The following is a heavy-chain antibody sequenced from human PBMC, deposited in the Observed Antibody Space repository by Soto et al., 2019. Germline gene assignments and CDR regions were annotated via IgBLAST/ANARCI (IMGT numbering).Heavy chain of an antibody. CDR1: GYSFNWYY. CDR3: ARVTAGDFWGVYYSRTYLDV. CDR2: INPNSGGT. Sequence: ASVKVSCKASGYSFNWYYLHWVRQAPGQGLEWMGWINPNSGGTNYAQKFQGWVTMTRDTSISTAYMELSRLRSDDAAVYYCARVTAGDFWGVYYSRTYLDVWGKGTTDTVSS. J-gene: IGHJ6*03. V-gene: IGHV1-2*04. D-gene: IGHD3-3*01.